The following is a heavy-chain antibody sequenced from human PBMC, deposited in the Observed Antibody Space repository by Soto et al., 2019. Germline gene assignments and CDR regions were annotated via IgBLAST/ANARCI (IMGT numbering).Heavy chain of an antibody. D-gene: IGHD2-2*01. V-gene: IGHV3-7*05. CDR3: ARYLGYCSSTSCPRRGDDYYYGMDV. J-gene: IGHJ6*02. Sequence: EVQLVESGGGLVQPGGSLRLSCAASGFTFSSYWMSWVRQAPGKGLEWVANIKQDGSEKYYVDSVKGRFTISRDNAKNSLYLQMNSLRAEDTAVYYCARYLGYCSSTSCPRRGDDYYYGMDVWGQGPTVPVSS. CDR2: IKQDGSEK. CDR1: GFTFSSYW.